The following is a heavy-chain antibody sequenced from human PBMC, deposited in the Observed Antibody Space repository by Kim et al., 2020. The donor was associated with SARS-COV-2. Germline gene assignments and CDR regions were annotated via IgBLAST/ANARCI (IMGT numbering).Heavy chain of an antibody. CDR2: INHSGST. D-gene: IGHD3-10*01. J-gene: IGHJ6*02. Sequence: SETLSLTCAVYGGSFSGYYWSWIRQPPGKGLEWIGEINHSGSTNYNPSLKSRVTISVDTSKNQFSLKLSSVTAADTAVYYCARVDGSGSYKYYYYYYGMDVWGQGTTVTVSS. V-gene: IGHV4-34*01. CDR1: GGSFSGYY. CDR3: ARVDGSGSYKYYYYYYGMDV.